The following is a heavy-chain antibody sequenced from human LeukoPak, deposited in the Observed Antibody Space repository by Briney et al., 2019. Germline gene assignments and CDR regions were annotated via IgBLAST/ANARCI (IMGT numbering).Heavy chain of an antibody. J-gene: IGHJ6*02. CDR2: IYYSGST. D-gene: IGHD3-10*01. CDR1: GGSISSSSYY. V-gene: IGHV4-39*01. CDR3: ARSSVLLWSAPNYYYGMDV. Sequence: KSSETLSLTCTVSGGSISSSSYYWGWIRQPPGKGLEWIGSIYYSGSTYYNPSLKSRVTISVDTSKNQFSLKLSSVTAADTAVYYCARSSVLLWSAPNYYYGMDVWGQGTTVTVSS.